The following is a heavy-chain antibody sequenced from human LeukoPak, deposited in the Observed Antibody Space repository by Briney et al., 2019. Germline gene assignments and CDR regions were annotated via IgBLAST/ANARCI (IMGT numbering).Heavy chain of an antibody. V-gene: IGHV3-30*18. CDR2: ISYDGSNK. CDR1: GFTFSSYG. Sequence: GGSLRLSCAASGFTFSSYGMTWVRQAPGKGLEWVAVISYDGSNKYYADSVKGRFTISRDNSKNTLYLQMNSLRAEDTAVYYCANLVITMIVDSTWGQGTLVTVSS. D-gene: IGHD3-22*01. J-gene: IGHJ5*02. CDR3: ANLVITMIVDST.